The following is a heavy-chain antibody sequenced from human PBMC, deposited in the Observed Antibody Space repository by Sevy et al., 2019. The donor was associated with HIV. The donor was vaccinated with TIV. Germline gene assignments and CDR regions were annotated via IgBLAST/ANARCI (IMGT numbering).Heavy chain of an antibody. D-gene: IGHD6-19*01. V-gene: IGHV3-21*01. CDR1: GFTFSSYS. CDR2: ISSSSSYI. J-gene: IGHJ5*02. Sequence: GGSLRLSCSASGFTFSSYSMNWVRQAPGKGLGWVSSISSSSSYIYYADSGKGRFTISRDNAKNSLYLQMNSLRPEDTAVYYCARVSGGWYESSQFDPWGQGTLVTVSS. CDR3: ARVSGGWYESSQFDP.